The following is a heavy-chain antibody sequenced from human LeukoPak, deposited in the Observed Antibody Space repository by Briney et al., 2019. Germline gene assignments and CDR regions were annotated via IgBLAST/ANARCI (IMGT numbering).Heavy chain of an antibody. CDR3: AREPFYSKWEQHNWFDP. V-gene: IGHV1-46*01. CDR2: INPSGGSA. CDR1: GYTFTSYY. Sequence: ASVKVSCKASGYTFTSYYVHWVRQAPGQGLEWMGIINPSGGSASYAQKFQGRVTMTRDTSTSTVYMELSSLRSEDTAVYYCAREPFYSKWEQHNWFDPWGQGTLVTVSS. J-gene: IGHJ5*02. D-gene: IGHD1-26*01.